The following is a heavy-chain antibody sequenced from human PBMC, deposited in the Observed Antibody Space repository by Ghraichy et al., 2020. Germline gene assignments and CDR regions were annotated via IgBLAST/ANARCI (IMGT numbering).Heavy chain of an antibody. CDR2: IYSGGST. D-gene: IGHD2-15*01. V-gene: IGHV3-66*04. Sequence: GGSLRLSCAASGFTVSSNYMSWVRQAPGKGLEWVSVIYSGGSTYYADSVKGRFTISRDNSKNTLYLQMNSLRAEDTAVYYCARQKWSLSYYYYGMDVWGQGTTVTVSS. J-gene: IGHJ6*02. CDR1: GFTVSSNY. CDR3: ARQKWSLSYYYYGMDV.